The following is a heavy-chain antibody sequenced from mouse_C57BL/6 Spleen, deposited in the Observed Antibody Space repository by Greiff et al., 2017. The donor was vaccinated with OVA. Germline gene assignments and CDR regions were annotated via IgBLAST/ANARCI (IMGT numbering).Heavy chain of an antibody. J-gene: IGHJ4*01. CDR1: GFSLTSYG. CDR2: IWRGGST. V-gene: IGHV2-2*01. CDR3: ARNSPLYGMDY. Sequence: QVQLQQSGPGLVQPSQSLSITCTVSGFSLTSYGVHWVRQSPGKGLEWLGVIWRGGSTDYNAAFISRLSISKDNSKSQVFFKMNSLQADDTAIYYCARNSPLYGMDYWGQGTSVTVSS.